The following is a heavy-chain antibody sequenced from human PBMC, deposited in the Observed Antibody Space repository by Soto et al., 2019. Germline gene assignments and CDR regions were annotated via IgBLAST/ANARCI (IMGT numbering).Heavy chain of an antibody. D-gene: IGHD6-13*01. CDR2: LNIAGTI. Sequence: SETLSLTCSVSGASISSFNWNWVRQPAGKGPEWVGRLNIAGTINYNPSLKSRITMSMDTSKNQVSLHLRSVTAADTAIYYCARDRGEYTSSWFWYFSHWGHGTLVTVSS. V-gene: IGHV4-4*07. CDR3: ARDRGEYTSSWFWYFSH. J-gene: IGHJ2*01. CDR1: GASISSFN.